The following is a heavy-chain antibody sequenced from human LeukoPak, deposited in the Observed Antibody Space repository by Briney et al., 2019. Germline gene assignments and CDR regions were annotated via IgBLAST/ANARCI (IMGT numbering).Heavy chain of an antibody. V-gene: IGHV4-39*01. CDR2: IYYSGST. CDR1: GGSISSSSYY. D-gene: IGHD2-21*01. Sequence: SETLSLTCTVSGGSISSSSYYWGWIRLPPGKGLEWIGSIYYSGSTYYNPSLKSRVTISVDTSKNQFSLKLSSVTAADTAVYYCARSLFRGFWFDPWGQGTLVTVSS. J-gene: IGHJ5*02. CDR3: ARSLFRGFWFDP.